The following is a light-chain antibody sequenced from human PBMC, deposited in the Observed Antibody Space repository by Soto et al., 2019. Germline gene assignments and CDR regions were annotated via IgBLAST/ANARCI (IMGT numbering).Light chain of an antibody. CDR3: QQFGDSPPAFT. Sequence: ESILTQSPGTLSLSPGERVTLSCRASQSVSSRNLAWYQHKPGQAPRLLIYGASIRATGIPDRFSASGSGADFTHTIRRLEPEDFAVYYCQQFGDSPPAFTFGQGTKLEI. CDR2: GAS. V-gene: IGKV3-20*01. J-gene: IGKJ2*01. CDR1: QSVSSRN.